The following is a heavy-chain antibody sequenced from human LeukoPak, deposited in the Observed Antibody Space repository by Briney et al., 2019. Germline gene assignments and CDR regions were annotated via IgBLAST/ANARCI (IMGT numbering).Heavy chain of an antibody. CDR1: GFTFSDHY. CDR2: TRNKANSYTT. CDR3: ARVSLIVVVVAATPHYYYYMDV. D-gene: IGHD2-15*01. Sequence: PGGSLRLSCAASGFTFSDHYMDWVRQAPGKGLEWVGRTRNKANSYTTEYAASVKGRFTISRDDSKNSLYLQMNSLKAEDTAVYYCARVSLIVVVVAATPHYYYYMDVWGKGTTVTVSS. V-gene: IGHV3-72*01. J-gene: IGHJ6*03.